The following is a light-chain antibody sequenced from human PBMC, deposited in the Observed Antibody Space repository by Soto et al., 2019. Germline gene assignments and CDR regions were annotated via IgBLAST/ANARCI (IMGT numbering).Light chain of an antibody. J-gene: IGKJ1*01. CDR2: GAS. CDR1: QSVTTN. CDR3: QQFDSSPAT. V-gene: IGKV3-15*01. Sequence: EVVMTQSPATLSVSPGERATLSCRASQSVTTNMAWYQQKPGQAPRLLIYGASTRATGIPARFSGSGSGTDFTLTISSLQSEDSAVYYCQQFDSSPATFGQGTKVDIK.